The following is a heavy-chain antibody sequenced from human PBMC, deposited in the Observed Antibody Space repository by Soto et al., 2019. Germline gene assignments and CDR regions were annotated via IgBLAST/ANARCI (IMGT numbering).Heavy chain of an antibody. D-gene: IGHD1-26*01. CDR3: AKVSGSYSDY. Sequence: HPGGSLRLSCAASGFTFSSYGMHWVRQAPGKGLEWVAVISYDGSNKYYADSVKGRFTISRDNSKNTLYLQMNSLRAEDTAVYYCAKVSGSYSDYWGQGTLVTVSS. V-gene: IGHV3-30*18. CDR1: GFTFSSYG. CDR2: ISYDGSNK. J-gene: IGHJ4*02.